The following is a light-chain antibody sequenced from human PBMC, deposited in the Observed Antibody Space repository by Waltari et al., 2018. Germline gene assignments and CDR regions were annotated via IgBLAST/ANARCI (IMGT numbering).Light chain of an antibody. CDR2: DVT. J-gene: IGLJ3*02. V-gene: IGLV2-11*01. CDR1: SSDVGAYNY. Sequence: QSALTQPRSVSGPPGQSVTIPCTGPSSDVGAYNYVSWYQQHPGKAPKLMIYDVTKRPSGVPDRFSGSNSGNTASLTISRLQAEDEGDYYCCSYAGSYSWVFGGGTKLTVL. CDR3: CSYAGSYSWV.